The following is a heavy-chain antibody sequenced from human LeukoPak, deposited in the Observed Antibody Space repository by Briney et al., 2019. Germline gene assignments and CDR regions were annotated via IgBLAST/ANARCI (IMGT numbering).Heavy chain of an antibody. Sequence: SETLSLTCAVYGGSFSGYYWSWIRQPPGKGLGWIGEINHSGSTNYNRSLKSRVTISVDTSKNQFSLKLSSVTAADTAVYYCARQGSYGSGSTRFDPWGQGTLVTVSS. V-gene: IGHV4-34*01. CDR3: ARQGSYGSGSTRFDP. J-gene: IGHJ5*02. CDR1: GGSFSGYY. CDR2: INHSGST. D-gene: IGHD3-10*01.